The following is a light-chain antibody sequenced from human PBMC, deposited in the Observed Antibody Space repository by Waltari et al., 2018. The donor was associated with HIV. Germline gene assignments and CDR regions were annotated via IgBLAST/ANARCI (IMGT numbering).Light chain of an antibody. V-gene: IGKV2-28*01. CDR2: LGS. CDR3: MQALQTPYS. J-gene: IGKJ2*03. CDR1: QSLLHSNGYND. Sequence: DIVMTQSPLSLPVTPGEPASISCRSSQSLLHSNGYNDLDWYLQKPGQSPQLLIYLGSNRASGVPDRFSGSGSGTDFTLKISRVEAEDVVVYDGMQALQTPYSFGQGTKLEIK.